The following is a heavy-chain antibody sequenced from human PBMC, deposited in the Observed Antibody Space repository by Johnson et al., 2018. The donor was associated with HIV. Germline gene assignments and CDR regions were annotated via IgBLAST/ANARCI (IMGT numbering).Heavy chain of an antibody. V-gene: IGHV3-30*02. J-gene: IGHJ3*02. CDR2: IRYDGSNK. Sequence: QVQLVESGGGLVQPGGSLRLSCVASGFTFSSYGMHWVRQAPGKGLEWVAFIRYDGSNKYYADSVKGRFTISRDNSKNTLYLQMGSRRAEDMAVYYCARDSYDSSGQQHDAFDIWGRGTMVTVSS. CDR1: GFTFSSYG. D-gene: IGHD3-22*01. CDR3: ARDSYDSSGQQHDAFDI.